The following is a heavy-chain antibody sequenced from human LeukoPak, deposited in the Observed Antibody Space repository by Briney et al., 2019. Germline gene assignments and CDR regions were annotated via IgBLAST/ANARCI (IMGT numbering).Heavy chain of an antibody. V-gene: IGHV3-48*01. CDR1: GFTFSDYS. J-gene: IGHJ2*01. CDR2: ISLTRTT. D-gene: IGHD5-18*01. CDR3: AKDTASSWWYFDF. Sequence: GGSLRLSCAASGFTFSDYSLNWVRQAPGKGLEWISYISLTRTTYYAQSVKGRFTISRDNSKNTLYLQMNSLRAEDTAVYYCAKDTASSWWYFDFWGRGTLVTVSS.